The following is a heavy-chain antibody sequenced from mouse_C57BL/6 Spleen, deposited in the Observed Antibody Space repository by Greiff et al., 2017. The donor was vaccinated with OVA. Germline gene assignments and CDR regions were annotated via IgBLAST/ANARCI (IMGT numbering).Heavy chain of an antibody. V-gene: IGHV10-3*01. CDR1: GFTFNTYA. J-gene: IGHJ3*01. CDR3: VRDQGSSGFLAWFAY. CDR2: IRSKSSNYAT. D-gene: IGHD3-2*02. Sequence: EVQRVESGGGLVQPKGSLKLSCAASGFTFNTYAMHWVRQAPGKGLEWVARIRSKSSNYATYYADSVKDRFTISRDDSQSMLYLQMNNLKTEDTAMYYCVRDQGSSGFLAWFAYWGQGTLVTVSA.